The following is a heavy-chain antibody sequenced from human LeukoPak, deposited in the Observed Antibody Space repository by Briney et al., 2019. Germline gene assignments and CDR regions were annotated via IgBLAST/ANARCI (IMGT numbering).Heavy chain of an antibody. CDR3: AREHMVRGVINR. CDR2: IYSSGST. V-gene: IGHV4-34*01. D-gene: IGHD3-10*01. CDR1: GGSFSGYY. J-gene: IGHJ4*02. Sequence: PSETLSLTCAVYGGSFSGYYWSWIRQPPGKGLEWLGRIYSSGSTNYNPSLESRVTVSVDTSKNQFSLKLSSVTAADTAVYYCAREHMVRGVINRWGQGALVTVSS.